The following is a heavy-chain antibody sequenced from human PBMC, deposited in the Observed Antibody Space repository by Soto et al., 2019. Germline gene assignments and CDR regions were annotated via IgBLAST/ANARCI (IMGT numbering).Heavy chain of an antibody. CDR3: ARLDYTASYSRWFDL. D-gene: IGHD1-26*01. CDR2: VNHSGST. Sequence: QVQLQQWGAGLLKPSETLSLTCAVYGGSFSNYYWSWIRQPPGKGLEWIGEVNHSGSTNYNPALKSRVTVSVDTSKNQFSLKLSSVTAADTAVYYCARLDYTASYSRWFDLWGQGTLVTVSS. CDR1: GGSFSNYY. J-gene: IGHJ5*02. V-gene: IGHV4-34*01.